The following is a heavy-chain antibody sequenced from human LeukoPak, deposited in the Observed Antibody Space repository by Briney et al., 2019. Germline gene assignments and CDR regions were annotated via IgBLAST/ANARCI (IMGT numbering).Heavy chain of an antibody. Sequence: GESLKLSCEGSRYSLDSYAMTWVRQAPGKGLEWVSSINGGGDITYYAESGMRRFTISRDNCKITLFLLMNSLRAEDTAVFYCAKRYGDSTGCFFDFWGQGSLVTVSS. CDR2: INGGGDIT. CDR1: RYSLDSYA. CDR3: AKRYGDSTGCFFDF. V-gene: IGHV3-23*01. J-gene: IGHJ4*02. D-gene: IGHD6-25*01.